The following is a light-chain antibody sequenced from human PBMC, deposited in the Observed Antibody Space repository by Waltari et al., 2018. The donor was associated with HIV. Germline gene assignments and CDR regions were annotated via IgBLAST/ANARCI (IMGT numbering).Light chain of an antibody. V-gene: IGLV2-14*01. J-gene: IGLJ3*02. CDR3: GSYTSSSTLV. CDR1: SSDVGAYNF. CDR2: EVS. Sequence: QSALTQPAPVSGPPGPSITIPCPGTSSDVGAYNFFPWYQQHPGKAPKLMLYEVSSRPSGVSDRFSGSKSGNTASLTISGLQAEDEADYYCGSYTSSSTLVFGGGTKLTVL.